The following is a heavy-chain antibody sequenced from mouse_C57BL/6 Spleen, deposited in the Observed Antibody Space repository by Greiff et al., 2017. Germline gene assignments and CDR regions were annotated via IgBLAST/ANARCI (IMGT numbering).Heavy chain of an antibody. V-gene: IGHV5-17*01. J-gene: IGHJ4*01. CDR2: ISSGSSTI. CDR3: SRGGHYDRYAMDY. Sequence: EVQLQESGGGLVKPGGSLKLSCAASGFTFSDYGMNWVRQAPEKGLEWVAYISSGSSTIYYADTVKGRFTISRDNAKNTLFLQMTNLRSEDTAMYYCSRGGHYDRYAMDYWGQGTSVTVSS. D-gene: IGHD2-4*01. CDR1: GFTFSDYG.